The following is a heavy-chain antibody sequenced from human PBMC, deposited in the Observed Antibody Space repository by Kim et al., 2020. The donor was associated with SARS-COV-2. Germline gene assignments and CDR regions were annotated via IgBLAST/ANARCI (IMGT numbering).Heavy chain of an antibody. CDR1: GDSISGYY. D-gene: IGHD2-15*01. Sequence: SETLSLTCSVSGDSISGYYWSWIRQPAGKGLEWIGRMYISGGTNYNPSLKSRLTMSADTAKKQFSLKLTSVTAADTAVYYCARGPYCRANKWYSNYTYGMDVWGQGTTVTVS. CDR2: MYISGGT. V-gene: IGHV4-4*07. CDR3: ARGPYCRANKWYSNYTYGMDV. J-gene: IGHJ6*02.